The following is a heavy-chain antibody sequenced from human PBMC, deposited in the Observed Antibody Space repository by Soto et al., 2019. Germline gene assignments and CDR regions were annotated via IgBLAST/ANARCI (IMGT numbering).Heavy chain of an antibody. J-gene: IGHJ6*02. V-gene: IGHV3-23*01. CDR1: GFAFSSNA. D-gene: IGHD3-16*01. CDR3: AKSVTFGYYCGLAV. Sequence: GGSLRLSCAASGFAFSSNAMSWVRQAPGKGLEWVSAINGGGGGTDYADSVKGRFTISRDNFKNTMHLQMNSLRAEDTAVYYCAKSVTFGYYCGLAVWGQGTTVTVSS. CDR2: INGGGGGT.